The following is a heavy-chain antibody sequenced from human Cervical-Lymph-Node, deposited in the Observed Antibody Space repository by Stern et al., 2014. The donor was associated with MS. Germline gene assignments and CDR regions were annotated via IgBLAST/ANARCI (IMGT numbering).Heavy chain of an antibody. J-gene: IGHJ4*02. Sequence: EVQLEESGAEVKKPGASLKISCKGSGYSFTANWIAWVRQMPGKGLEWMGIIYPGDSDTRYSPSFQGQVTISADKSISTAYLQWSSLKASDTAMYYCARDYGDYAFDYWGQGTLVTVSS. CDR3: ARDYGDYAFDY. V-gene: IGHV5-51*01. D-gene: IGHD4-17*01. CDR1: GYSFTANW. CDR2: IYPGDSDT.